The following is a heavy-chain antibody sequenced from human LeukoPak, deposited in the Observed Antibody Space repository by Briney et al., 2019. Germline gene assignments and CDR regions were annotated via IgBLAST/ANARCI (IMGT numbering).Heavy chain of an antibody. Sequence: ASVKVSRKASGYTFTGYYMHRVRQAPGQGLERMGWINPNSGGTNYAQKFQGRVTMTRDTSISTAYMELSRLRSDDTDVYYCARDRYGSGSYYTGALRYWGQGTLVTVSS. D-gene: IGHD3-10*01. CDR3: ARDRYGSGSYYTGALRY. CDR2: INPNSGGT. CDR1: GYTFTGYY. V-gene: IGHV1-2*02. J-gene: IGHJ4*02.